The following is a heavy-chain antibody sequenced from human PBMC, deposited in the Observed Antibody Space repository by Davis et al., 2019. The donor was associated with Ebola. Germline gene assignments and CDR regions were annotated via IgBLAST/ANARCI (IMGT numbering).Heavy chain of an antibody. CDR2: INPSGGST. V-gene: IGHV1-46*01. D-gene: IGHD2-15*01. CDR1: GYTFTSYY. CDR3: ARQYCSGGSCPPYYGMDV. Sequence: ASVKVSCKASGYTFTSYYMHWVRQAPGQGLEWMGIINPSGGSTSYAQKFQGRVTMTRDTSTSTVYMELSSLRSEDTAVYYCARQYCSGGSCPPYYGMDVWGQGTTVTVSS. J-gene: IGHJ6*02.